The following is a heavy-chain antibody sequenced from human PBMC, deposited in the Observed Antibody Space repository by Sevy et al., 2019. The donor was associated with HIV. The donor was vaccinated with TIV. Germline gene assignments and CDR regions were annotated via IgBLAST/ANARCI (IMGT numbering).Heavy chain of an antibody. CDR1: GFIFSSYS. J-gene: IGHJ4*02. V-gene: IGHV3-21*01. CDR2: ISSTSNYK. CDR3: ARETFHYYDTSGYCDY. D-gene: IGHD3-22*01. Sequence: GGSLRLSCAASGFIFSSYSMNWVRQAPGKGLEWVSSISSTSNYKYYEDSVKGRFTISRDNAKNSLYLQVNSLRAEDTAVYYCARETFHYYDTSGYCDYWGQGTLVTVSS.